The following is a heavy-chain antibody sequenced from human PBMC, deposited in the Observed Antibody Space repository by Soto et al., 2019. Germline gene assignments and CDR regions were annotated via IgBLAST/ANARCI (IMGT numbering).Heavy chain of an antibody. CDR3: ARLGAVAVVLSNYMDV. Sequence: SETLSLTCTFSGGSISSNSYYWGWIRQPPGKGLEWIGSIYYSGSTYYNPSLKSRVTISVDTSKNQFSLKLSSVTAADTAVYYCARLGAVAVVLSNYMDVWGKGTTVTVSS. CDR1: GGSISSNSYY. J-gene: IGHJ6*03. D-gene: IGHD6-19*01. V-gene: IGHV4-39*01. CDR2: IYYSGST.